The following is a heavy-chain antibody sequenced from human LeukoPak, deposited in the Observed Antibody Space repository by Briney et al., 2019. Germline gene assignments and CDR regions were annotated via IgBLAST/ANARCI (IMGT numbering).Heavy chain of an antibody. CDR1: GFTFSSYA. V-gene: IGHV3-23*01. D-gene: IGHD3-22*01. J-gene: IGHJ4*02. CDR2: ISGSGGST. CDR3: ARDYYEYYDSSGYFGY. Sequence: GGSLRLSCAASGFTFSSYAMSWVRQAPGKGLEWVSAISGSGGSTYYADSVKGRFTISRDNSKNTLYLQMNSLRAEDTAVYYCARDYYEYYDSSGYFGYWGQGTLVTVSS.